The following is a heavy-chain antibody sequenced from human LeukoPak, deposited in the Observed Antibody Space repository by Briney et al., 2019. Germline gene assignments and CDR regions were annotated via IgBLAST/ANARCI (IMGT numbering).Heavy chain of an antibody. J-gene: IGHJ2*01. CDR3: ASYYSRGWYMSSPWYFDL. CDR2: IYYSGST. Sequence: SETLSLTCTVSGGSISSYYWSWIRQPSGKGLEWIGYIYYSGSTNYNPSLKSRVTISVDTSKNQFSLKLSSVTAADTAVYYCASYYSRGWYMSSPWYFDLWGRGTLVTVSS. V-gene: IGHV4-59*01. CDR1: GGSISSYY. D-gene: IGHD6-19*01.